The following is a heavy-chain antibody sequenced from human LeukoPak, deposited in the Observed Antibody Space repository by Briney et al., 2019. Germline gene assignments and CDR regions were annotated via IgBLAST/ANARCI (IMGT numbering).Heavy chain of an antibody. CDR2: IYYSATT. J-gene: IGHJ4*02. CDR3: ARVDSSGYKELIDY. V-gene: IGHV4-59*01. CDR1: GGSMSSYY. D-gene: IGHD3-22*01. Sequence: SETLSLTCTVSGGSMSSYYWSWIRQPPGKRLEWIGYIYYSATTNYNPSLKSRVTISVDTSKNQFSLKLSSVTAADTAVYYCARVDSSGYKELIDYWGQGTLVTVSS.